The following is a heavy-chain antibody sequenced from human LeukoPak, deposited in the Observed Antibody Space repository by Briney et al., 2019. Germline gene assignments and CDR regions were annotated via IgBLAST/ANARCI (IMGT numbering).Heavy chain of an antibody. CDR2: ISTGGST. CDR3: ARGGVPGANWLDP. V-gene: IGHV4-61*02. J-gene: IGHJ5*02. D-gene: IGHD2-2*01. CDR1: GGSISSGSYH. Sequence: KPSQTLSLTCTVSGGSISSGSYHWTWIRQPAGRELDWIVRISTGGSTSYNPSLKSRVTVSVDTSKNQFSLNLNSVTAADTAVYYCARGGVPGANWLDPWGQGTLVTVSS.